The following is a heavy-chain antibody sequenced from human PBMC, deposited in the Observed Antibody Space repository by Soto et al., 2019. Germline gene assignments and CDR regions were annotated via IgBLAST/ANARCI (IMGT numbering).Heavy chain of an antibody. Sequence: GGSLRLSCAASGFTFSSYAMSWVRQAPGKGLEWVSAISGSGGSTYYADSVKGRFTISRDNSKNTLYLQMNSLRAEDTAVYYCAKDATPDHLRFLEWLAGYYYGMDVWGQGTTVTVSS. CDR3: AKDATPDHLRFLEWLAGYYYGMDV. CDR1: GFTFSSYA. D-gene: IGHD3-3*01. CDR2: ISGSGGST. J-gene: IGHJ6*01. V-gene: IGHV3-23*01.